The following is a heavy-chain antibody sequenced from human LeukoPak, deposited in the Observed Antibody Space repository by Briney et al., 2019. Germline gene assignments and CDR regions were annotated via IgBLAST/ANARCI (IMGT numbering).Heavy chain of an antibody. J-gene: IGHJ4*02. Sequence: PGGSLILSCAASGFIFSNYAMSWVRQAPGKGLEWIGRIKSETNGGTIDYAAPVNGRFTLSRDDSKHTLDLQMNSLKTEDTGVYYCSAGTGRSDFDYWGQGTLVIVSS. CDR2: IKSETNGGTI. CDR1: GFIFSNYA. D-gene: IGHD1-1*01. CDR3: SAGTGRSDFDY. V-gene: IGHV3-15*01.